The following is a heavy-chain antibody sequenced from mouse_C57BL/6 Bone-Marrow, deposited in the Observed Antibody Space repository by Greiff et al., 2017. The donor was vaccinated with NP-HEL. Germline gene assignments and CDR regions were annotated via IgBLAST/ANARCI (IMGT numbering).Heavy chain of an antibody. CDR2: IWRGGST. V-gene: IGHV2-5*01. Sequence: VQGVESGPGLVQPSQSLSITCTVSGFSLTSYGVHWVRQSPGKGLEWLGVIWRGGSTDYNAAFMSRLSITKDNSKSQVFFKMNSLQADDTAIYYCAKNDPFYYSNSLAYWGQGTLVTVSA. D-gene: IGHD2-5*01. J-gene: IGHJ3*01. CDR3: AKNDPFYYSNSLAY. CDR1: GFSLTSYG.